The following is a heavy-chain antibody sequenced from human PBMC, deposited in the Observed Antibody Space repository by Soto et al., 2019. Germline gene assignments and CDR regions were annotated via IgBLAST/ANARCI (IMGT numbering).Heavy chain of an antibody. CDR2: ISYDGSNK. J-gene: IGHJ4*02. V-gene: IGHV3-30*18. CDR3: AKDIAEYYFDY. CDR1: GFTFSSYG. D-gene: IGHD6-13*01. Sequence: QVQLVESGGGVVQPGRSLRLSCAASGFTFSSYGMHWVRQAPGKGLEWVAVISYDGSNKYYADSVKGRFTISRDNSKNTLYLQMNSLRAEDTAVYYCAKDIAEYYFDYWGQGTLVTVSS.